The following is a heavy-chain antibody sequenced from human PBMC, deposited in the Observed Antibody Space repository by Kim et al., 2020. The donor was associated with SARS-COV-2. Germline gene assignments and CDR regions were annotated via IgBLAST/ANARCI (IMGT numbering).Heavy chain of an antibody. D-gene: IGHD6-13*01. CDR1: GFTFDDYA. CDR2: ISWNSGSI. Sequence: GGSLRLSCAASGFTFDDYAMHWVRQAPGKGLEWVSGISWNSGSIGYADSVKGRFTISRDNAKNSLYLQMNSLRAEDTALYYCAKDSLRRQQRRGYFDYWGQGTLVTVSS. CDR3: AKDSLRRQQRRGYFDY. V-gene: IGHV3-9*01. J-gene: IGHJ4*02.